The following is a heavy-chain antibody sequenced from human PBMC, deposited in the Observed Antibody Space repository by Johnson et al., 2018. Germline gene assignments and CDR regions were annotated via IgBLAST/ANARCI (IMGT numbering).Heavy chain of an antibody. CDR1: GFTFSNYA. Sequence: VQLVESGGGLVQPGGSLRLSCTASGFTFSNYAMSWVRQAPGKGLEWVSTIIGGASSTYFPDSVRGRFTIPWDNSQNTVYSHMHRLRAEDTAVYYFARDAGIGIFFGELLNFQHWGQGTLVTVSS. CDR2: IIGGASST. D-gene: IGHD3-10*01. V-gene: IGHV3-23*04. CDR3: ARDAGIGIFFGELLNFQH. J-gene: IGHJ1*01.